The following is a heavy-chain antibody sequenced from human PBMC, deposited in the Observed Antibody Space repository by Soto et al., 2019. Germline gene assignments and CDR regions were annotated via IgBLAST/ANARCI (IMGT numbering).Heavy chain of an antibody. Sequence: PSETLSLTCAVSGYSISSGYYWGWIRQPPGKGLEWIGSIYHSGSTYYNPSLKSRVTISVDTSKNQFSLKLSSVTAADTAVYYCATAEGFLGDCYYGMDVWGQGTTVTVSS. D-gene: IGHD3-10*01. CDR2: IYHSGST. J-gene: IGHJ6*02. CDR3: ATAEGFLGDCYYGMDV. CDR1: GYSISSGYY. V-gene: IGHV4-38-2*01.